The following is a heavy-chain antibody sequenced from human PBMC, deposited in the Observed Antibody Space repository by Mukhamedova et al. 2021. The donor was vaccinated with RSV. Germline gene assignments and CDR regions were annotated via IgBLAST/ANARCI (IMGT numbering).Heavy chain of an antibody. CDR2: ISWNSGSI. CDR3: AKDIAAVH. Sequence: GISWNSGSIGYADSVKGRFTISRDNAKNSLYLQMNSLRAEDTALYYCAKDIAAVHWGQGTLVTVSS. V-gene: IGHV3-9*01. D-gene: IGHD6-13*01. J-gene: IGHJ4*02.